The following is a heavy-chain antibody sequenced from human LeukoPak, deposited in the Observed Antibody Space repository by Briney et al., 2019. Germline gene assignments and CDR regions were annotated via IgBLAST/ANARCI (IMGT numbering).Heavy chain of an antibody. CDR3: ARDVPYCSGGSRYLVVQTPFDY. Sequence: GGSLRLSCAASGFTFSSYAMHWVRQAPGKGLEWVAVISYDGSNKYYADSVKGRFTISRDNSKNTLYLQMNSLRAEDTAVYYCARDVPYCSGGSRYLVVQTPFDYWGQGTLVTVSS. CDR2: ISYDGSNK. D-gene: IGHD2-15*01. J-gene: IGHJ4*02. CDR1: GFTFSSYA. V-gene: IGHV3-30*04.